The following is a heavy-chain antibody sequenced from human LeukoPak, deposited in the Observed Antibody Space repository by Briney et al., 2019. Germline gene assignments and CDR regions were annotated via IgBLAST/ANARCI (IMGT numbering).Heavy chain of an antibody. CDR3: AKDRMAESGTIY. CDR1: GFTFNNYA. CDR2: ISGHATTT. D-gene: IGHD6-13*01. J-gene: IGHJ4*02. Sequence: GGSLRVSCADSGFTFNNYAMTWVRQAPGKGLEWVSTISGHATTTYYADSVKGRFTISRDNSKNTLYLQVNNLRADDTAVYYCAKDRMAESGTIYWGQGTLVTVSS. V-gene: IGHV3-23*01.